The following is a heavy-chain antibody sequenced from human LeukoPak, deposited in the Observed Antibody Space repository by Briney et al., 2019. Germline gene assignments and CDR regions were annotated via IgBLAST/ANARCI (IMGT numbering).Heavy chain of an antibody. D-gene: IGHD4-11*01. CDR2: IYSGGST. CDR3: ARGLTTVTPLDI. CDR1: GFTVSSNY. V-gene: IGHV3-66*02. J-gene: IGHJ3*02. Sequence: AGGSLRLSCAASGFTVSSNYRGWVRQAAGKGVEWVSVIYSGGSTYYADSVKVRFTISTDNSKNTLYLQMNSLRAEDTAVYYCARGLTTVTPLDIWGQGTMVTVSS.